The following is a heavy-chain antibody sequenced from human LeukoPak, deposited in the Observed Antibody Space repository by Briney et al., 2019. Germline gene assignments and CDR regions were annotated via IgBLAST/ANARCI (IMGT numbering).Heavy chain of an antibody. J-gene: IGHJ4*02. CDR1: GFTFSTYG. V-gene: IGHV3-30*18. Sequence: GRSLRLSCAASGFTFSTYGMHWVRQAPGKGLEWVAIISYDGSNEYYADSVKGRFTISRDNSKNTVYLQMNSLRAEDTAVYYCAKVQSDYSLYYFDYWGQGTLVTVSS. D-gene: IGHD2/OR15-2a*01. CDR3: AKVQSDYSLYYFDY. CDR2: ISYDGSNE.